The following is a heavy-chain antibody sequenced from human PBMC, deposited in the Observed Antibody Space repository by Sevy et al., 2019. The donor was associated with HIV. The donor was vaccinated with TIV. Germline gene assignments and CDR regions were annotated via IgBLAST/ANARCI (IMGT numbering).Heavy chain of an antibody. CDR2: ISSSSSYT. CDR3: GGEGSGYYAY. D-gene: IGHD3-22*01. V-gene: IGHV3-11*06. J-gene: IGHJ4*02. Sequence: GGSLRLSCAASGFTFSDYYMSWIRQAPGKGLEWVSYISSSSSYTNYADSVKGRFTISRDKAKNSLYLQMNSLRAEDTAVYYWGGEGSGYYAYWGQGTLVTVSS. CDR1: GFTFSDYY.